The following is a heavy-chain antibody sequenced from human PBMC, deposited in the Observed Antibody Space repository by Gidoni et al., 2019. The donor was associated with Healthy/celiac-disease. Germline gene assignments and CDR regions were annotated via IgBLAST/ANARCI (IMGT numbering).Heavy chain of an antibody. D-gene: IGHD2-2*01. V-gene: IGHV1-3*01. CDR1: GYTFTSYA. CDR2: INAGNGNT. Sequence: QVQLVQSGAEVKKPGASVKVSCTASGYTFTSYAMHWVRQAPGQRLEWMGWINAGNGNTKYSQKFQGRVTITRDTSASTAYMELSSLRSEDTAVYYCARVVPAAMSFYFDYWGQGTLVTVSS. J-gene: IGHJ4*02. CDR3: ARVVPAAMSFYFDY.